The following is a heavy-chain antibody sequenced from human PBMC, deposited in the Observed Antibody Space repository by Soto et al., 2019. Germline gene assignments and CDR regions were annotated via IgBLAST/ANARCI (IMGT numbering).Heavy chain of an antibody. J-gene: IGHJ6*02. D-gene: IGHD4-4*01. CDR1: GFTFSNYA. CDR2: ISGSGSGT. V-gene: IGHV3-23*01. CDR3: ARYSNYSYYHGMDV. Sequence: GGSLRLSCAASGFTFSNYAMSWVRQAPGKGLEWVSAISGSGSGTYYAVSVKGRFTISRDNSKNTLYLQMNSLRAEDTAVYYCARYSNYSYYHGMDVWGQGTTVTVSS.